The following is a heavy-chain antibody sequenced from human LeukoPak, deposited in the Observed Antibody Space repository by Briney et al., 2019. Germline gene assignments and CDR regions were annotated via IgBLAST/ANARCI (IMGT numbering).Heavy chain of an antibody. V-gene: IGHV4-34*01. J-gene: IGHJ4*02. CDR3: ARGDNYDFWSGYSHFDY. CDR2: INHSGST. D-gene: IGHD3-3*01. CDR1: GGSFSGYY. Sequence: SETLSLTCAVYGGSFSGYYWSWIRQPPGKGLEWIGEINHSGSTNYNPSLKSRVTISVDTSKNQFSLKLSSVTAEDTAVYYCARGDNYDFWSGYSHFDYWGQGTLVTVSS.